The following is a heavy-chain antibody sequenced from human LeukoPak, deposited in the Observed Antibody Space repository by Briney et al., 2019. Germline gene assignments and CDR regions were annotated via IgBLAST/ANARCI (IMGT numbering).Heavy chain of an antibody. CDR3: ARGSLKSSADCFDF. D-gene: IGHD2-21*02. Sequence: ASVKVSCKASGYTFSDYYMHWVRQAPGQGLEWMGWINPNSGGANYAQSFQGRVALTRDTSITTAYMEVSRLTSDDTAVYYCARGSLKSSADCFDFWGQGTMVTV. V-gene: IGHV1-2*02. CDR2: INPNSGGA. CDR1: GYTFSDYY. J-gene: IGHJ3*01.